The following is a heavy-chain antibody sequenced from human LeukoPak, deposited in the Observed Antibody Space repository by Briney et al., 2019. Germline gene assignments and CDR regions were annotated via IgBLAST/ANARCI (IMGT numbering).Heavy chain of an antibody. CDR2: IYHSGST. J-gene: IGHJ3*02. D-gene: IGHD2-2*02. Sequence: PSETLSLTCTASGYSISSGYYWGWIRQPPGKGLEWIGSIYHSGSTYYNPSLKSRVAISVDTSKNQFSLKLSSVTAADTAVYYCARDPLRYCSSTSCYISTRDAFDIWGQGTMVTVSS. V-gene: IGHV4-38-2*02. CDR1: GYSISSGYY. CDR3: ARDPLRYCSSTSCYISTRDAFDI.